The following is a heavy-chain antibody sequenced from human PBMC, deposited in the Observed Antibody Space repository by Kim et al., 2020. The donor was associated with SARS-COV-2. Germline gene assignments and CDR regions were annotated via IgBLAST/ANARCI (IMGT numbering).Heavy chain of an antibody. CDR3: AKDSYYGSGIFDY. CDR1: GFTFSSYA. D-gene: IGHD3-10*01. V-gene: IGHV3-23*03. J-gene: IGHJ4*02. CDR2: IYSGGSST. Sequence: GGSLRLSCAASGFTFSSYAMSWVRQAPGKGLEWVSVIYSGGSSTYYADSVKGRFTISRDNSKNTLYLQMNSLRAEDTAVYYCAKDSYYGSGIFDYWGQGTLVTVSS.